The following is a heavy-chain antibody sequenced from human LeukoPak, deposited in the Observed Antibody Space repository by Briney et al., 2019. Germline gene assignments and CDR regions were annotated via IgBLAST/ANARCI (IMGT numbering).Heavy chain of an antibody. Sequence: GGSLRLSCAASGFSLSDYSMNWVRQAPGKGLEWVSYISSSGSPIYYADSLKGRFTISRDNAKNSLYLQMNSLRAEDTAVYYCVAGTSGNWFDPWGQGTLVTVSS. J-gene: IGHJ5*02. CDR2: ISSSGSPI. V-gene: IGHV3-48*04. D-gene: IGHD6-19*01. CDR1: GFSLSDYS. CDR3: VAGTSGNWFDP.